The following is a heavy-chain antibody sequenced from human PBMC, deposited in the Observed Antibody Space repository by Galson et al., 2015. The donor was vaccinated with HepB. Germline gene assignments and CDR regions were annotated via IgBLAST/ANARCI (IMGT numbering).Heavy chain of an antibody. CDR1: GGPLSMYT. CDR3: ARDGPMAATDNLDY. D-gene: IGHD5-12*01. Sequence: SVKVSCKASGGPLSMYTITWVRQAPGEGLEWIGGIIPIFSIPKYAQKFQGRVTISADESTSTAYMEVSSLTSDDTAVYYCARDGPMAATDNLDYWGQGTLVTVSS. J-gene: IGHJ4*02. CDR2: IIPIFSIP. V-gene: IGHV1-69*13.